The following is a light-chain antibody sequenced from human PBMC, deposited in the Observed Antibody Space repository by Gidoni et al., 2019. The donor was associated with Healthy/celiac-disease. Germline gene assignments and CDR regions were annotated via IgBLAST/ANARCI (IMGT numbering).Light chain of an antibody. Sequence: DIQVTHSPSSLSASVGDRVTITCQASQDISNYLNWYQQKPGKAPKLLIYDASNLETGVPSRFSGSGSGTDFTFTISRLQPEDIATYYCQQYDNLPLTFGGGTKVEIK. V-gene: IGKV1-33*01. CDR3: QQYDNLPLT. CDR1: QDISNY. CDR2: DAS. J-gene: IGKJ4*01.